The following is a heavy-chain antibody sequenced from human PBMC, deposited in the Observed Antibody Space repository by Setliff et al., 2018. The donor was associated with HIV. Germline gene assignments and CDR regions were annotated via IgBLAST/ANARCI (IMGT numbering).Heavy chain of an antibody. Sequence: SGPTLVNPTQTLTLTCTVSGFSLGTGGMRVSWIRQPPGRALEWLARIDWDGDKFYSPSLKTRLTISKDTSKNQVVLTMTNMDPVDSGTYFCARTRPPSGLASAYFFDSWGQGTLVTVS. J-gene: IGHJ4*02. CDR1: GFSLGTGGMR. D-gene: IGHD6-25*01. CDR2: IDWDGDK. CDR3: ARTRPPSGLASAYFFDS. V-gene: IGHV2-70*04.